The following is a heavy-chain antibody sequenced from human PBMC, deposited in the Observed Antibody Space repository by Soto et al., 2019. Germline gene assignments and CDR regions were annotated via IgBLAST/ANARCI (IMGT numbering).Heavy chain of an antibody. CDR3: AIGLGPLFRTPNNDY. CDR1: GYTFTSYD. J-gene: IGHJ4*02. CDR2: MNPNSGNT. V-gene: IGHV1-8*01. Sequence: QVQLVQSGAEVKKPGASVKVSCKASGYTFTSYDINWVRQATGQGVEWMGWMNPNSGNTGYAKKFQGRVTMTRNNSISTAYMELSSLRSEDTAVYYCAIGLGPLFRTPNNDYWGQGTLVTVSS. D-gene: IGHD3-10*01.